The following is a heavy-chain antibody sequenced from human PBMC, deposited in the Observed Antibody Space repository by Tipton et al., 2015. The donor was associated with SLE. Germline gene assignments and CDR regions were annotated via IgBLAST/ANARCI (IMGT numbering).Heavy chain of an antibody. Sequence: TLSLTCTVSGGSVSSGSYYWSWIRQPPGKGLEWIGYIYYSGSTNYNPSLKSRVTISVDTSKNQFSLKLSSVTAADTAVYYCATTYGGYYFDYWGQGTLVTVSS. CDR2: IYYSGST. V-gene: IGHV4-61*01. CDR1: GGSVSSGSYY. D-gene: IGHD4-23*01. J-gene: IGHJ4*02. CDR3: ATTYGGYYFDY.